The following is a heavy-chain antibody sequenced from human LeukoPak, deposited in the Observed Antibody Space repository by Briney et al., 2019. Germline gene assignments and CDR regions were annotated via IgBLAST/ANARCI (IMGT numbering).Heavy chain of an antibody. Sequence: GGSLRLSCAASGFPFSSYGMHWVRQAPGKGLEWVAVISYDGSNKYYADSVKGRFTISRDNSKNTLYLQMNSLRAEDTAVYYCARGGQWLVRGHNWFDPWGQGTLVTVSS. V-gene: IGHV3-30*03. CDR1: GFPFSSYG. CDR2: ISYDGSNK. CDR3: ARGGQWLVRGHNWFDP. J-gene: IGHJ5*02. D-gene: IGHD6-19*01.